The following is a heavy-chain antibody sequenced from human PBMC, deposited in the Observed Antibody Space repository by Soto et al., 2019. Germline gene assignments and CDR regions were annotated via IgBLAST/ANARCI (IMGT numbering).Heavy chain of an antibody. J-gene: IGHJ4*02. D-gene: IGHD6-19*01. Sequence: VGSLRLSCAASVFTFSSYWMSCVRHSPGKGLEWVANIKQDGSEKYYVDSVKGRFTISRDNAKNSLYLQMNSLRAEDTAVYYCARGSGWYALYYFQYWGQATLVTVSS. CDR1: VFTFSSYW. CDR2: IKQDGSEK. V-gene: IGHV3-7*03. CDR3: ARGSGWYALYYFQY.